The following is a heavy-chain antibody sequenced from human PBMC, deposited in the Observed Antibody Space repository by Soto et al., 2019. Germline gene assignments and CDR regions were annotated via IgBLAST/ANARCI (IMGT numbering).Heavy chain of an antibody. CDR1: GGSISSYY. V-gene: IGHV4-59*01. CDR2: IYYSGST. J-gene: IGHJ4*02. D-gene: IGHD5-12*01. CDR3: ARSRYSGSESVDS. Sequence: QVQLQESGPGLVKPSETLSLTCTVSGGSISSYYWSWIRQPPGKGLEWIGFIYYSGSTNYNPSLKSRVTISVATSTNQFSLKLSSVTAADTAVYFCARSRYSGSESVDSWGQGTLVTVSS.